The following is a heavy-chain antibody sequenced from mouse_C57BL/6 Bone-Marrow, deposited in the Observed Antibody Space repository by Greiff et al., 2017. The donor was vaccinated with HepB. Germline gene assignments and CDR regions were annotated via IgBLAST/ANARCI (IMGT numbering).Heavy chain of an antibody. CDR3: ARDDYYGSSYGYFDV. CDR1: GYTFTSYW. V-gene: IGHV1-7*01. Sequence: QVQLQQSGAELAKPGASVKLSCKASGYTFTSYWLHWVQQRPGQGLEWIGYINPSSGYTKYNQKLKDKATLTADKSSSTAYMQLSCLTYEDSAVYYCARDDYYGSSYGYFDVWGTGTTVTVSS. J-gene: IGHJ1*03. D-gene: IGHD1-1*01. CDR2: INPSSGYT.